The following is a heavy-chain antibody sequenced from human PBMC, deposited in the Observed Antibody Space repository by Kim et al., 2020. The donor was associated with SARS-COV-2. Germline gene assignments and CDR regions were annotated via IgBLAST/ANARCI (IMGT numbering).Heavy chain of an antibody. J-gene: IGHJ6*02. D-gene: IGHD3-22*01. CDR2: ISSSSSYI. Sequence: GSLRLSCAASGFTFSSYSMNWVRQAPGKGLEWVSSISSSSSYIYYADSVKGRFTISRDNPKNSLYLQMNSLRAEDTAVYYCAREAVSHYYDSTSVGMDVWGHGTTVTVSS. CDR3: AREAVSHYYDSTSVGMDV. V-gene: IGHV3-21*01. CDR1: GFTFSSYS.